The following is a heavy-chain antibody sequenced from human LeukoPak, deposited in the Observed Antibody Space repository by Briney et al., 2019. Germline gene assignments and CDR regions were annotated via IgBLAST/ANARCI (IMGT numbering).Heavy chain of an antibody. J-gene: IGHJ4*02. Sequence: ASVKVSCKASGGTFSSYAISWVRQAPGQGLEWMGRIILILGIANYAQKFQGRVTITADKSTSTAYMELSSLRSEDTAVYYCARGAAGTSYWGQGTLVTVSS. CDR2: IILILGIA. V-gene: IGHV1-69*04. CDR1: GGTFSSYA. CDR3: ARGAAGTSY. D-gene: IGHD6-13*01.